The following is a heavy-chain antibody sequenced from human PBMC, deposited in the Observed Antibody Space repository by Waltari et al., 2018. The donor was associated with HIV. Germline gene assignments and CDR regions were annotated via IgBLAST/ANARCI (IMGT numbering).Heavy chain of an antibody. CDR1: GGTFSSYT. J-gene: IGHJ4*02. CDR2: IIPILGIA. D-gene: IGHD2-21*02. Sequence: QVQLVQSGAEVKKPGSSVKVSCKASGGTFSSYTISWVRQAPGQGLEWMGRIIPILGIANYAQKFQGRVTITADKSTSTAYMELSSLRSEDTAVYYCAREVPYCGGDCYGYWGQGTLVTVSS. V-gene: IGHV1-69*08. CDR3: AREVPYCGGDCYGY.